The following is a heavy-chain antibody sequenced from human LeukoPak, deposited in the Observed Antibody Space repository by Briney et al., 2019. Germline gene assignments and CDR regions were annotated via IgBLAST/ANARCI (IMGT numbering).Heavy chain of an antibody. J-gene: IGHJ5*02. CDR3: ARAGVGGGTSSFYNWFDP. D-gene: IGHD2-2*01. CDR1: GGSISSGDCY. Sequence: SEALSLTCTVSGGSISSGDCYWSWIRQPPGKGLEWIGYIYYSGSTYYNPSLKSRVTISVDTSKNQFSLKLSSVTAADTAVYYCARAGVGGGTSSFYNWFDPWGQGTLVTVSS. CDR2: IYYSGST. V-gene: IGHV4-30-4*08.